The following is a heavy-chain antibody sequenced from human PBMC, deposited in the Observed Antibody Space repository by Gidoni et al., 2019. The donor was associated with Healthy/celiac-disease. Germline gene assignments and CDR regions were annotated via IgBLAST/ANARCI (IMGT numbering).Heavy chain of an antibody. Sequence: EVQLVESGGGLVNPGGSLRLSCAASGFTFSSYSMNWVRQAPGKGLEWVSSISSSSSYIYYADSVKGRFTISRDNAKNSLYLQMNSLRAEDTAVYYCARAGYSYDYYYFDYWGQGTLVTVSS. CDR2: ISSSSSYI. CDR1: GFTFSSYS. J-gene: IGHJ4*02. D-gene: IGHD5-18*01. CDR3: ARAGYSYDYYYFDY. V-gene: IGHV3-21*01.